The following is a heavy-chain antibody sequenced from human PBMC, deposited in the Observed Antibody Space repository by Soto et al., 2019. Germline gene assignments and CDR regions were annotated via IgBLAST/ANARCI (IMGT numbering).Heavy chain of an antibody. Sequence: GGSLRLSCAASGFTFSSYAMRWVRQAPGKGLEWVAAISDDGGSKYYADSVKGRFTISRDNSKNTLYLQMNSLRAEDTAVYYCAKRAGYSYGYLDYWGQGTLVTVSS. CDR2: ISDDGGSK. CDR3: AKRAGYSYGYLDY. J-gene: IGHJ4*02. V-gene: IGHV3-23*01. D-gene: IGHD5-18*01. CDR1: GFTFSSYA.